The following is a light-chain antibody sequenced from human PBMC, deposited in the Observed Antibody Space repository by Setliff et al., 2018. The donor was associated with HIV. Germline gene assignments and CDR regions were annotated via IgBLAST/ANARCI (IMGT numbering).Light chain of an antibody. Sequence: QSALAQPASVSGSPGQSITISCTGTSSDVGGYNYVSWYQRHPGKAPKLMIYEVSNRPSGVSNRFSGSKSCNTASLTISGLQAEDGADYYCSSYTSSSTLYVFGTGTKVTVL. J-gene: IGLJ1*01. V-gene: IGLV2-14*01. CDR3: SSYTSSSTLYV. CDR2: EVS. CDR1: SSDVGGYNY.